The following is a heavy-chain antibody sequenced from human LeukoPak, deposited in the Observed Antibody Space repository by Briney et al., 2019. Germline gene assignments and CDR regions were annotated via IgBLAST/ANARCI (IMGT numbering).Heavy chain of an antibody. CDR3: ASYPGGFLTPPFDY. CDR2: IIPIFGTA. V-gene: IGHV1-69*05. Sequence: ASVKVSCKASGGTFSSYAISWVRQAPGPGLEWVGRIIPIFGTANYVQTFQGRVTITTDEYTSTDYMELNSLRSVDTAVYFCASYPGGFLTPPFDYWGQGTLVTVSS. D-gene: IGHD1-1*01. J-gene: IGHJ4*02. CDR1: GGTFSSYA.